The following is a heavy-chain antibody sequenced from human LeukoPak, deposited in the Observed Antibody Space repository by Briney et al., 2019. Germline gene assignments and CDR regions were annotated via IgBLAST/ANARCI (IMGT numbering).Heavy chain of an antibody. V-gene: IGHV3-74*01. CDR1: GFTFSNYM. CDR3: AGGRGSYGLWDT. Sequence: GGSLRLSCAASGFTFSNYMIHWVRQAPGKGLVWVSRIKPDGSSTNYADSVKGRFTISRDNAKNTVFLQMNSLRAEDTAVYYCAGGRGSYGLWDTWGQGTLVSVSS. J-gene: IGHJ5*02. D-gene: IGHD3-16*01. CDR2: IKPDGSST.